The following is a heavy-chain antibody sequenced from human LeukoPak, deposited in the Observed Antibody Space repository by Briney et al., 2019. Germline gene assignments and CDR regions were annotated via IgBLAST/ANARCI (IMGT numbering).Heavy chain of an antibody. CDR2: ISTSGTYT. J-gene: IGHJ6*02. CDR1: GFTFSDHY. Sequence: GGSLRLSCAASGFTFSDHYMSWIRQVPGKGLEWVSYISTSGTYTNYADSVKGRFTISRDNTKNSLYLQMNSLRAEDTAVYYCARGHYGLDVWGQGTTVTVSS. V-gene: IGHV3-11*03. CDR3: ARGHYGLDV.